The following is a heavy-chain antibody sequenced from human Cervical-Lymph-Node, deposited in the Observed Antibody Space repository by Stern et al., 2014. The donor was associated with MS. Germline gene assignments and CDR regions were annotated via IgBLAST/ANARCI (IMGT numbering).Heavy chain of an antibody. J-gene: IGHJ3*02. CDR2: ISANNDNT. CDR3: ARGLLGSENAFDI. CDR1: GYTFTSYG. Sequence: QMQLVKSGAEVKKPGASVKVSCKASGYTFTSYGIRWVRQAPGQGLEWMGWISANNDNTSYAQKLQSRVIMTTDTSTSTADMELRSLRSDDTAVYCCARGLLGSENAFDIWGQGTMVTGSS. V-gene: IGHV1-18*01. D-gene: IGHD2-15*01.